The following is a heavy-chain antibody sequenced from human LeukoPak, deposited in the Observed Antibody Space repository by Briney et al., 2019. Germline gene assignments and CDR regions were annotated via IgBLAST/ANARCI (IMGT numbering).Heavy chain of an antibody. J-gene: IGHJ4*02. CDR3: AKGSWELLSYYFDY. D-gene: IGHD1-26*01. CDR1: GFTFSSYG. CDR2: ISYDGSNK. Sequence: PGRSLRLSCAASGFTFSSYGMHWVRQAPGKGLEWVAAISYDGSNKYYADSVKGRFTISRDNSKNTLYLQMNSLRAEDTAVYYCAKGSWELLSYYFDYWGQGTLVTVSS. V-gene: IGHV3-30*18.